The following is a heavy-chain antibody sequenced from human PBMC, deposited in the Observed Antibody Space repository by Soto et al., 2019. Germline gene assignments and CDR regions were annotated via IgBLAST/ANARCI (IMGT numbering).Heavy chain of an antibody. D-gene: IGHD1-26*01. J-gene: IGHJ6*02. V-gene: IGHV3-30-3*01. CDR1: GFTFSSYA. CDR3: ARDFDRGVYGVGATDYYYYGMDV. CDR2: ISYDGSNK. Sequence: GGSLRLSCAASGFTFSSYAMHWVRQAPGKGLEWVAVISYDGSNKYYADSVKGRFTISRDNSKNTLYLQMNSLRAEDTAVYYCARDFDRGVYGVGATDYYYYGMDVWGQGTTVTVSS.